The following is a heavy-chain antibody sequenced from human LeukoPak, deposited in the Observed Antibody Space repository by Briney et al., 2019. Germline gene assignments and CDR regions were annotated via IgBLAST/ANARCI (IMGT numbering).Heavy chain of an antibody. CDR3: AKAGIGADGAGFLCEY. CDR1: GFTFSDYA. CDR2: ASYYVGKQ. D-gene: IGHD1-1*01. J-gene: IGHJ4*02. V-gene: IGHV3-23*01. Sequence: SGGSLTLSCAASGFTFSDYAMSWVRQAPGKGLEWVSTASYYVGKQYHAGSVRGRFTVSRDNSRNTVSLQMSSLRVEDTGIYYCAKAGIGADGAGFLCEYWGQGTLVTVSS.